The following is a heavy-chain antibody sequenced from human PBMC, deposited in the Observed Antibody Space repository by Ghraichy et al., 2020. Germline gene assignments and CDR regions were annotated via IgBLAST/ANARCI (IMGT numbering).Heavy chain of an antibody. CDR3: ARDFSWSTPWFDP. D-gene: IGHD6-13*01. J-gene: IGHJ5*02. CDR1: GFTFSSYS. V-gene: IGHV3-21*01. Sequence: GESLRLSCAASGFTFSSYSMNWVRQAPGKGLEWVSSISSSSSYIYYADSVKGRFTISRDNAKNSLYLQMNSLRAEDTAVYYCARDFSWSTPWFDPWGQGTLVTVSS. CDR2: ISSSSSYI.